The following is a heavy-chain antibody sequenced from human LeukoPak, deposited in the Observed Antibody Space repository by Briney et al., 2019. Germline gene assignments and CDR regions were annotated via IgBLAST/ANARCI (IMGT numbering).Heavy chain of an antibody. Sequence: ASVKVSCKASGYTFTGYYIHWVRQAPGQGLAWMGWISPNSGGTNYAQKFQGRVTMTRDTSISTAYMELSRLRSDNTAVYYCAREVVAGTDYWGQGTLVTVSS. J-gene: IGHJ4*02. V-gene: IGHV1-2*02. CDR1: GYTFTGYY. CDR2: ISPNSGGT. D-gene: IGHD2-15*01. CDR3: AREVVAGTDY.